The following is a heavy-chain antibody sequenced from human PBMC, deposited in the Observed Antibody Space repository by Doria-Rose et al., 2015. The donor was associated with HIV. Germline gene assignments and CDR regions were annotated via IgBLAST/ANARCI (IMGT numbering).Heavy chain of an antibody. Sequence: ERLGFIRRKAYGGTTEYAASLKDRFTISRDDSNTIAYLHMNSLKTEDTAVYFCTKSYNNFWSGSYYDYWCPGTLVTVSS. J-gene: IGHJ4*02. V-gene: IGHV3-49*02. D-gene: IGHD3-3*01. CDR3: TKSYNNFWSGSYYDY. CDR2: IRRKAYGGTT.